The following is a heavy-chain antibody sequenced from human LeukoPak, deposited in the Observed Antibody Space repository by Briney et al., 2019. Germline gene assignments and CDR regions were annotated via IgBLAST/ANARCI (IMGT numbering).Heavy chain of an antibody. D-gene: IGHD2-21*02. CDR3: AKKGAYCGGDCYWVDAFDI. V-gene: IGHV3-23*01. Sequence: GGSLRLSCAASGFTFSSYAMSWVRQAPGKGLEWVSAISGSGGSTYYADSVRGRFTISRDNSKNTLYLQMNSLRAEDTAVYYCAKKGAYCGGDCYWVDAFDIWGQGTMVTVSS. CDR2: ISGSGGST. CDR1: GFTFSSYA. J-gene: IGHJ3*02.